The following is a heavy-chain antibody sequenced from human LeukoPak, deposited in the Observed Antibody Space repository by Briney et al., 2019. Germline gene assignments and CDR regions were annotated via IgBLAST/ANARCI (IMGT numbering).Heavy chain of an antibody. Sequence: PGGSLRLSCLTSGSTLSTNAMSWVRQAPGKGLEWISGISGSGASTYYADSVKGRFTISRDDSRNTLYLQMNSLRGDDTAVYYCAEDVGKWESLHFFDYWGQGTLVTVSS. D-gene: IGHD1-26*01. CDR2: ISGSGAST. J-gene: IGHJ4*02. CDR1: GSTLSTNA. V-gene: IGHV3-23*01. CDR3: AEDVGKWESLHFFDY.